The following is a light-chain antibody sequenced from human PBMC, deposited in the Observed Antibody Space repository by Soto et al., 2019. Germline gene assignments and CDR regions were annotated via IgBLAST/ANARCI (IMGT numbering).Light chain of an antibody. CDR1: QSVRSS. V-gene: IGKV3-15*01. CDR2: GAS. CDR3: QQSKNWPPWT. Sequence: EIVMTQSPATLSVYPGERVTLSCRASQSVRSSLAWYQQKPGQAPRLLIYGASTRATGIPARFSGSGSGTEFTLTISSLQSEDLAVYYCQQSKNWPPWTFGPGTKVEFK. J-gene: IGKJ1*01.